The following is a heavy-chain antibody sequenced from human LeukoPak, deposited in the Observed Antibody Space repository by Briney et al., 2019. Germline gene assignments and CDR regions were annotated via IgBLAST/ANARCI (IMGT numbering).Heavy chain of an antibody. V-gene: IGHV1-2*02. D-gene: IGHD2-15*01. J-gene: IGHJ3*02. Sequence: ASVKVSCKASGYTFTCYYIHWVRQAPGQGLEWMGWLNPDSGGINYEPKYQGRLTMTRAPSISTAYIELSSLRSDDTAVYFCTRPKEAATTLRAFDIWGQGKMVTVSS. CDR2: LNPDSGGI. CDR1: GYTFTCYY. CDR3: TRPKEAATTLRAFDI.